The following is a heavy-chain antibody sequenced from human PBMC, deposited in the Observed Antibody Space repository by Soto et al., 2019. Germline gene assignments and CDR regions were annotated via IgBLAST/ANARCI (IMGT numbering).Heavy chain of an antibody. Sequence: QLQLQESGSGLVKPSQTLSLTCAVSGGSISSGGYSWSWIRQPPGKGLEWIGYIYHSGSTYYNPPLKSRVPVSVDRSKNQFSLKLSSVTAADTAVYYCASVPAAMTWFDPWGQGTLVTVSS. CDR3: ASVPAAMTWFDP. J-gene: IGHJ5*02. D-gene: IGHD2-2*01. CDR2: IYHSGST. V-gene: IGHV4-30-2*01. CDR1: GGSISSGGYS.